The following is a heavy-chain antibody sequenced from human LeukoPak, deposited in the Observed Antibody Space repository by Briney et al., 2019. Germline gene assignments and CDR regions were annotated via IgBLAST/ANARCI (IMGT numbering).Heavy chain of an antibody. Sequence: SETLSLTCTVSGGSISSYYWSWIRQPPGKGLEWIGYIYYSGSTNYNPSLKSRVTISVDTSKNQFSLKLSSVTAADTAVYYCARVEYSSSSVYYYYYYMDVWGKGTTVTVSS. V-gene: IGHV4-59*01. CDR3: ARVEYSSSSVYYYYYYMDV. J-gene: IGHJ6*03. D-gene: IGHD6-6*01. CDR1: GGSISSYY. CDR2: IYYSGST.